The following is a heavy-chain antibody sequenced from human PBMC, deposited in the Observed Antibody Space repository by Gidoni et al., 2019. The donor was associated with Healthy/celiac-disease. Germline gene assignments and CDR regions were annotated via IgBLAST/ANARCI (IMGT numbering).Heavy chain of an antibody. CDR3: ARVGGLGPREYSGYENY. Sequence: QVQLVQSGAEVKKPGASVKVSCKASGYTFTGYYMHWVRQAPGQGLEWMGRINPNSGGTSYAQKFQGRVTMTRDTSISTAYMELSRLRSDDTAVYYCARVGGLGPREYSGYENYWGQGTLVTVSS. D-gene: IGHD5-12*01. CDR1: GYTFTGYY. CDR2: INPNSGGT. J-gene: IGHJ4*02. V-gene: IGHV1-2*06.